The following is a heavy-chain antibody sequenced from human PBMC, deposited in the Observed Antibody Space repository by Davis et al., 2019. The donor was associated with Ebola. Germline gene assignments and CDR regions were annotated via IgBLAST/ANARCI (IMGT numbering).Heavy chain of an antibody. J-gene: IGHJ4*02. D-gene: IGHD6-6*01. Sequence: PSETLSLTCTVSGGSISSSSYYWGWIRQPPGKGLEWIGSIYYSGSTYYNPSLKSRVTISVDTSKNQFSLKLSSVTAADTAVYYCARFEYSSSSGDFDYWGQGTLVTVSS. CDR3: ARFEYSSSSGDFDY. CDR2: IYYSGST. CDR1: GGSISSSSYY. V-gene: IGHV4-39*01.